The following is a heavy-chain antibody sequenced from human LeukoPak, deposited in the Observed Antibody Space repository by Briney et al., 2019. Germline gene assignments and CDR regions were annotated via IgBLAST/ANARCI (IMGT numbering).Heavy chain of an antibody. J-gene: IGHJ4*02. D-gene: IGHD2/OR15-2a*01. CDR3: VSFYETY. V-gene: IGHV3-74*01. Sequence: PGGSLRLSCAASGLTFSSDWMHWVRQAPGKGLVWVSHINSDGSWTSYADSVKGRFTISKDNAKNTVYLQMNSLRAEDTAVYYCVSFYETYWGRGTLVTVSS. CDR1: GLTFSSDW. CDR2: INSDGSWT.